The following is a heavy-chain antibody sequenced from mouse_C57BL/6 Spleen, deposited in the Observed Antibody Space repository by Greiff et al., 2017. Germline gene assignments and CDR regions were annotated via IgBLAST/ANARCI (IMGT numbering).Heavy chain of an antibody. CDR2: INPSTGGT. V-gene: IGHV1-42*01. CDR3: ARSGSLTAQATLDFDY. CDR1: GYSFTGYY. Sequence: EVQLQQSGPELVKPGASVKISCKASGYSFTGYYMNWVKQSPETSLEWIGEINPSTGGTTYNQKLKAKATLTVDTSSSTAYMQLKSLTSEDSAVYYCARSGSLTAQATLDFDYWGQGTTLTVSS. D-gene: IGHD3-2*02. J-gene: IGHJ2*01.